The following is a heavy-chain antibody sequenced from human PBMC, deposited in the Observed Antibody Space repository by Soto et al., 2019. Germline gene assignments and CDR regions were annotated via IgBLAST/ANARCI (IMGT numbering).Heavy chain of an antibody. D-gene: IGHD2-2*02. CDR2: IYTSGST. CDR1: GGSISSYY. V-gene: IGHV4-4*07. J-gene: IGHJ6*02. CDR3: ARGVVVVPAAIRDYYYGMDV. Sequence: SETLSLTCTVSGGSISSYYWSWIRQPAGKGLEWIGRIYTSGSTNYNPSLKSRVTMSVDTSKNQFSLKLSSVTAADTAVYYCARGVVVVPAAIRDYYYGMDVWGQGTTVTVSS.